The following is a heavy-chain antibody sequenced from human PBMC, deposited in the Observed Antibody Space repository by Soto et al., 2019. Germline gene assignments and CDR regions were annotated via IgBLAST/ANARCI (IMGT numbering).Heavy chain of an antibody. V-gene: IGHV3-30*03. Sequence: GGSLRLSCAASGFTFSSYGMHWVRQAPGKGLEWVAVISYDGSNKYYADSVKGRFTISRDNSKNSLYLQMNSLRAEDTAVYYCARDYSSYGPFDYWGQGTLVTVSS. CDR2: ISYDGSNK. D-gene: IGHD5-18*01. CDR3: ARDYSSYGPFDY. CDR1: GFTFSSYG. J-gene: IGHJ4*02.